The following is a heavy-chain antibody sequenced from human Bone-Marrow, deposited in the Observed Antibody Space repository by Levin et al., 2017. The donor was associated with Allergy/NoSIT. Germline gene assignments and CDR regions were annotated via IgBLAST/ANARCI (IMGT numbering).Heavy chain of an antibody. Sequence: GESLKISCAASGFAFSAAWMSWVRQSPGKGLEWVGRIRSKVDGETTEYPAPVKGKFTISRDDSKNTLYLQINSLETEDTAVYYCTTEHIGWNGFLDLYWGQGTLVTVSS. CDR2: IRSKVDGETT. CDR3: TTEHIGWNGFLDLY. CDR1: GFAFSAAW. D-gene: IGHD3/OR15-3a*01. J-gene: IGHJ4*02. V-gene: IGHV3-15*01.